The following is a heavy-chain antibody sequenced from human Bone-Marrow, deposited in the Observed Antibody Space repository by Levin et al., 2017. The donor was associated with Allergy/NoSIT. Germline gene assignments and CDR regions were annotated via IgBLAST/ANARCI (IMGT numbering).Heavy chain of an antibody. CDR3: AAAWTPGVYDY. V-gene: IGHV4-31*03. CDR1: GGSVSSSAYY. J-gene: IGHJ4*02. CDR2: IYYSGRT. D-gene: IGHD7-27*01. Sequence: ASQTLSLTCTVSGGSVSSSAYYWSWIRQHPGKALEWIGYIYYSGRTSYNPSLQSRITISADTSKNHFSLSLSSVTAADTAVYFCAAAWTPGVYDYWGQGILVTVSS.